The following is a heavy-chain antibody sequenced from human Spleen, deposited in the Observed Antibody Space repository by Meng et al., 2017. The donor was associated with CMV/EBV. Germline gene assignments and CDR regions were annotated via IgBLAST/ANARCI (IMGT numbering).Heavy chain of an antibody. CDR3: ARDIVGTNYFDY. Sequence: VSGASISSGGFYWSWIRQHPGKGLEWIGFIYFSGTTYYNPSLKSRITLSLDTSKNQFSLKLTSVTAADTAVYYCARDIVGTNYFDYWARESWSPSPQ. CDR2: IYFSGTT. CDR1: GASISSGGFY. D-gene: IGHD1-26*01. J-gene: IGHJ4*02. V-gene: IGHV4-31*02.